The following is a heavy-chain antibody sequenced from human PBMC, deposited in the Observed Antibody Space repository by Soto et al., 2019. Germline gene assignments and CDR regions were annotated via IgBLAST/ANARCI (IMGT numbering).Heavy chain of an antibody. CDR3: AKGLWFGEDA. V-gene: IGHV3-7*01. D-gene: IGHD3-10*01. Sequence: LRLSCAASGFTFSSYWMSWVRQAPGKGLEWVANIKQDGSEKYYVDSVKGRFTISRDNSKNTLYLQMNSLRAEDTAVYYCAKGLWFGEDAWGQGTLVTVSS. J-gene: IGHJ5*02. CDR1: GFTFSSYW. CDR2: IKQDGSEK.